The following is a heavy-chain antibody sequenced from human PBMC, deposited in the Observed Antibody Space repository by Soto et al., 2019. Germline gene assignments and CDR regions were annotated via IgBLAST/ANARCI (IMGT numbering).Heavy chain of an antibody. CDR2: ISDSGGST. CDR1: GLTFSSHA. D-gene: IGHD3-3*01. Sequence: GGSLRLSCAASGLTFSSHAMSWVRQAPGKVLEWVSAISDSGGSTYYADSVKGRFTISRDNSKNTLFLQMNSLRAEDTAVYFCANGPTIFGVVISYSFYYGLDVWGQGTTVNVSS. CDR3: ANGPTIFGVVISYSFYYGLDV. V-gene: IGHV3-23*01. J-gene: IGHJ6*02.